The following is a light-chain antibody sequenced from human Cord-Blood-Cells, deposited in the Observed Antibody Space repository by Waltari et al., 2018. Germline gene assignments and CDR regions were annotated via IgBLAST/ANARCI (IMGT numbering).Light chain of an antibody. J-gene: IGKJ4*01. CDR2: DAS. V-gene: IGKV1-33*01. CDR1: QDISNY. Sequence: DIKMTQSPASPTASVRDSVTITCQASQDISNYLNWYQQKSGKAPKHLLYDASNLETGVPSRFSGSGSGTDFTFTISSLQPEDIATYYCQQYDNLPLTFGGGTKVEIK. CDR3: QQYDNLPLT.